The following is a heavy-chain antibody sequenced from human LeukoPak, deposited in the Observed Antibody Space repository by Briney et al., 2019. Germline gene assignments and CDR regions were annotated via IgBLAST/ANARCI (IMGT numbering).Heavy chain of an antibody. Sequence: ASVKVSCKASGYTSSDFGINWVRQPPGQGLGWVGWVTAFTDDTKSAQKFQGRVTMTTDTSTNTAYLKLRSLRSDDTAVYFCTREGGSGWAPFDYWGQGTLVTVSS. V-gene: IGHV1-18*01. J-gene: IGHJ4*02. CDR2: VTAFTDDT. CDR3: TREGGSGWAPFDY. CDR1: GYTSSDFG. D-gene: IGHD6-19*01.